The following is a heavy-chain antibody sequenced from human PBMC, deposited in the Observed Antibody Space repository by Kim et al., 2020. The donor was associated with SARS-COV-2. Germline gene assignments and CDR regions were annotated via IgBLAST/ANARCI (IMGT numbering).Heavy chain of an antibody. Sequence: YAVSVKGLFTISRDNSRRTLFLQLSRLTVEDTAIYYCSKARSGAYLTFDSWGQGTRVTVS. D-gene: IGHD1-26*01. V-gene: IGHV3-23*01. J-gene: IGHJ4*02. CDR3: SKARSGAYLTFDS.